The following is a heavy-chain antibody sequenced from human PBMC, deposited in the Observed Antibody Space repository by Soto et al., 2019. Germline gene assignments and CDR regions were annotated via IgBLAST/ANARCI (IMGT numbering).Heavy chain of an antibody. D-gene: IGHD1-7*01. CDR3: ASRDPRTSVDD. CDR1: GGSFTSNNW. CDR2: IYRTGST. Sequence: PAETLCRTWAASGGSFTSNNWWRWFRQPPGQGLEWSGDIYRTGSTNYTPSLKSRVTISLDKSENQFSLKVTSLTAADTAVYYCASRDPRTSVDDWGQGTLVTVSS. J-gene: IGHJ4*02. V-gene: IGHV4-4*02.